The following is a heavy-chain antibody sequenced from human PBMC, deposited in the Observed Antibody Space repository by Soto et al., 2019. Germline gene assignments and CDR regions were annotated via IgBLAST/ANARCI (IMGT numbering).Heavy chain of an antibody. V-gene: IGHV3-23*01. Sequence: GGSLRLSCAASGFTFTSYAMSWVRQAPGKGLEWVSSISGSGSSTYYADSVKGRFTISRDNAKNSLHLQMNSLRAEDTAVYYCARVAYYYDSSGYFYRGQGTLVTVSS. CDR3: ARVAYYYDSSGYFY. J-gene: IGHJ4*02. CDR2: ISGSGSST. CDR1: GFTFTSYA. D-gene: IGHD3-22*01.